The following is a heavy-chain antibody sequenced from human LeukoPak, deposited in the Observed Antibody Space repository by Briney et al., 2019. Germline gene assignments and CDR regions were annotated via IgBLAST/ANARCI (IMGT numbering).Heavy chain of an antibody. J-gene: IGHJ4*02. D-gene: IGHD3-10*01. CDR2: ISYDGSNK. CDR1: GFTLSSYG. CDR3: ATTAMVRGVMNRADYFDY. V-gene: IGHV3-30*03. Sequence: GGSLRLSCAASGFTLSSYGMHWVRQAPGKGREGVAVISYDGSNKYYADSVKGRFTISRDNSKNTLYLQMNSLRAEDTAVYYCATTAMVRGVMNRADYFDYWGQGTLVTVSS.